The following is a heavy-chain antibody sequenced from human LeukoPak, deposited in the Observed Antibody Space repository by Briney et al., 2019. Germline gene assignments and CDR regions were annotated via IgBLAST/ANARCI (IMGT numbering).Heavy chain of an antibody. CDR1: GFTFGRSA. J-gene: IGHJ4*02. D-gene: IGHD5-24*01. Sequence: GGSLTLTCAASGFTFGRSAMTWVRQPPGKGLEWFSSISSSGNTYYADSVKGRFTISRDNSKNLVNLQMNSLRAEDTAIYYCVKGRVSEDGLDFWGQGSLVTVSS. CDR2: ISSSGNT. V-gene: IGHV3-23*01. CDR3: VKGRVSEDGLDF.